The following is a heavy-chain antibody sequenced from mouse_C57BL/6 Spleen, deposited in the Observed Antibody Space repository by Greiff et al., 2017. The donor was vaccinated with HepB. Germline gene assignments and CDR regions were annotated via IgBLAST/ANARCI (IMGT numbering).Heavy chain of an antibody. V-gene: IGHV5-4*03. CDR2: ISDGGSYT. J-gene: IGHJ4*01. CDR3: ARANWDDYYAMDY. CDR1: GFTFSSYA. D-gene: IGHD4-1*01. Sequence: EVKVEESGGGLVKPGGSLKLSCAASGFTFSSYAMSWVRQTPEKRLEWVATISDGGSYTYYPDNVKGRFTISRDNAKNNLYLQMSHLKSEDTAMYYCARANWDDYYAMDYWGQGTSVTVSS.